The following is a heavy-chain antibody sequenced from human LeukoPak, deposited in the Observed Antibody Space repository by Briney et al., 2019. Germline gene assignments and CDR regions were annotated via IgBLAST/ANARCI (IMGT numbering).Heavy chain of an antibody. CDR2: IYHSGST. CDR1: GYSISSGYY. J-gene: IGHJ3*02. D-gene: IGHD4/OR15-4a*01. V-gene: IGHV4-38-2*01. Sequence: PSETPSLTCAVSGYSISSGYYWGWIRQPPGKGLEWIGSIYHSGSTYYNPSLKSRVTISVDTSKNQFSLKLRSVTAADTAVYYCARHLTQVLFDIWGQGTMVTVSS. CDR3: ARHLTQVLFDI.